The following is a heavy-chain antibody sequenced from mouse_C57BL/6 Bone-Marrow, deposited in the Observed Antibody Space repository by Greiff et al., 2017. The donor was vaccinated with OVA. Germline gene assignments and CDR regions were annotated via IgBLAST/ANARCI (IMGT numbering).Heavy chain of an antibody. CDR3: ARWGTTVVAQYYYAMDY. D-gene: IGHD1-1*01. V-gene: IGHV5-4*03. CDR2: ISDGGSYT. Sequence: EVKLVESGGGLVKPGGSLKLSCAASGFTFSSYAMSWVRQTPEKRLEWVATISDGGSYTYYPDNVKGRFTISRDNAKNNLYLQMSQLKSEDTAMYYCARWGTTVVAQYYYAMDYWGQGTSVTVSS. J-gene: IGHJ4*01. CDR1: GFTFSSYA.